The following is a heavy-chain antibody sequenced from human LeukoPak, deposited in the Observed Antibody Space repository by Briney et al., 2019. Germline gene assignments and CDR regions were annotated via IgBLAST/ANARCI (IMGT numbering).Heavy chain of an antibody. V-gene: IGHV4-59*01. D-gene: IGHD3-22*01. Sequence: SETLSLTCTVSGGSISSYYWSWIRQPPGKGLEWIGYIYYSGSTNYNPSLKSRVTISVDTSKNQFSLKLSSVTAADTAVYYCARDSDYYDSSGLFDYWGQGTLVTVSS. CDR2: IYYSGST. CDR3: ARDSDYYDSSGLFDY. CDR1: GGSISSYY. J-gene: IGHJ4*02.